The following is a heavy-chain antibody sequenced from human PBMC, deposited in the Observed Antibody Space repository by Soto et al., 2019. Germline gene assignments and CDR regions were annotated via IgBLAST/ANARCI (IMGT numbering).Heavy chain of an antibody. Sequence: EVQLVESGGGLVQPGGSLRLSCAASGFTFTRHSMNWVRQAAGKGLEWISYISDSSGTIYYADSVKGRFTISRDNVQNSLYLQMNSLRDDDTAVYYCERDPYSSNTVTIMDYWGQGTQVTVSS. CDR3: ERDPYSSNTVTIMDY. CDR2: ISDSSGTI. V-gene: IGHV3-48*02. CDR1: GFTFTRHS. J-gene: IGHJ4*02. D-gene: IGHD4-17*01.